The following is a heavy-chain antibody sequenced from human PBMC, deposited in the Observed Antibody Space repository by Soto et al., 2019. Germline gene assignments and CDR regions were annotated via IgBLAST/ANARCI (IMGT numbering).Heavy chain of an antibody. V-gene: IGHV4-59*01. CDR1: GGSISGYY. CDR3: ARGSRVVRGVIITLFPFDY. D-gene: IGHD3-10*01. Sequence: SETLSLTCTVSGGSISGYYWSWIRQPPGKGLEWIGYMYNIGSTVYNPSFKSRVTISVDTSKSQLSLRLNSVTAADTAVYYCARGSRVVRGVIITLFPFDYWGQGTLVTVSS. CDR2: MYNIGST. J-gene: IGHJ4*02.